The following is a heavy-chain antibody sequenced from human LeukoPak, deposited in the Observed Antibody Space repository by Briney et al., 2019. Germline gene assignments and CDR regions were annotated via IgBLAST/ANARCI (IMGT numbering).Heavy chain of an antibody. Sequence: SQTLSLTCTVSGGSISSGDYYWSWLRQPPGKGLEWIGYIYYSGSTYYNPSLKSRVTISVDTSKNQFSLKLSSVTAADTAVYYCARTTWEPHGAFDIWGQGTMVTVSS. CDR2: IYYSGST. D-gene: IGHD1-26*01. CDR3: ARTTWEPHGAFDI. CDR1: GGSISSGDYY. V-gene: IGHV4-30-4*08. J-gene: IGHJ3*02.